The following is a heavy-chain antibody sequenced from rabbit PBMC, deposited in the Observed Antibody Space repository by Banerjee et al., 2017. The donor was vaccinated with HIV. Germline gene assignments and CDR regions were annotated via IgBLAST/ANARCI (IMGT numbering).Heavy chain of an antibody. V-gene: IGHV1S45*01. CDR3: ARDTSSSFSSYGMDL. D-gene: IGHD1-1*01. J-gene: IGHJ6*01. Sequence: QEQLLESGGGLVKPEGSLKLSCTASGFSFSDKAVMCWVRQAPGKGLEWIACIEGGSSSFTYFASWAKGRFTISKTSSTTVTLQMTSLTAADTATYFCARDTSSSFSSYGMDLWGQGTLVTVS. CDR2: IEGGSSSFT. CDR1: GFSFSDKAV.